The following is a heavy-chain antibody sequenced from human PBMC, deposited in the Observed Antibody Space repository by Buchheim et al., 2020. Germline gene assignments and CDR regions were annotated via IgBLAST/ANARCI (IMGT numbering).Heavy chain of an antibody. CDR1: GFTFNIFS. Sequence: EVQLVESGGDLVQPGGSLRLSCAASGFTFNIFSMNWVRQAPGKGLEWVSYISPSGRPIYYTDSVKGRFTISRDKAKHSLELQMNNLRAEDTAVYYCARETDYFDYWGQGAL. CDR3: ARETDYFDY. CDR2: ISPSGRPI. V-gene: IGHV3-48*01. J-gene: IGHJ4*02.